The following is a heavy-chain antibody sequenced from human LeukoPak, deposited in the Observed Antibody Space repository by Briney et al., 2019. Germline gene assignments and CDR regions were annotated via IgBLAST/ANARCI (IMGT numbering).Heavy chain of an antibody. Sequence: GGFLRLSCAASGFPFSTHSLNWVRQAPGKGLEGVSSISAGGVVYYGDSVKGRFTMSRDNAKNSLHLQMDSLTAEDTAVYYCVRDKYDRSNYAYFDSCGHGTLVTVSS. J-gene: IGHJ4*01. CDR1: GFPFSTHS. CDR2: ISAGGVV. V-gene: IGHV3-21*01. CDR3: VRDKYDRSNYAYFDS. D-gene: IGHD3-22*01.